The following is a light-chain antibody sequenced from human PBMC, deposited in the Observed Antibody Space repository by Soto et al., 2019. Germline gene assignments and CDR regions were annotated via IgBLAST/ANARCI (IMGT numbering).Light chain of an antibody. CDR2: GAS. V-gene: IGKV3-20*01. CDR3: QQHDSSPWM. J-gene: IGKJ1*01. Sequence: EVVFTQSPGTLSFSPGERATLSCRASQSVSNTYVAWYQHIPGQTPRLLIYGASNRATGIPDRFSGSGSGTDFTLTISRLEPEDFAVYYCQQHDSSPWMFGQGTKVDIK. CDR1: QSVSNTY.